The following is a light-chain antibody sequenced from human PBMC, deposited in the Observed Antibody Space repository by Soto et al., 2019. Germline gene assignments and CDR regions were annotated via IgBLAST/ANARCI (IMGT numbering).Light chain of an antibody. CDR2: GVK. V-gene: IGLV2-14*01. Sequence: QSALTQPASVSGSPGQSITISYTGSGRDIGAYDYVSWYQQHPGKAPKLIIYGVKNRPSGVSNRFSASKSAFTASLTISGLQTEDEADYYCSSYTTSYFYVFGPGTKVTVL. J-gene: IGLJ1*01. CDR3: SSYTTSYFYV. CDR1: GRDIGAYDY.